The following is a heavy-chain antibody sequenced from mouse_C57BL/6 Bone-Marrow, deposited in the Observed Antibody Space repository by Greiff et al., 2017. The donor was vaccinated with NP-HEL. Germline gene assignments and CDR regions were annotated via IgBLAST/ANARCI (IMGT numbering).Heavy chain of an antibody. D-gene: IGHD1-1*01. Sequence: EVQLQQSGPGLAKPSQTLSLTCSVTGYSITSDYWNWIRKFPGNKLEYMGYISYSGSTYYNPSLKSRISITRDTSKNQYYLQLNSVTTEDTATYYCARGIYYYGSSFLYYAMDYWGQGTSVTVSS. CDR3: ARGIYYYGSSFLYYAMDY. CDR2: ISYSGST. CDR1: GYSITSDY. V-gene: IGHV3-8*01. J-gene: IGHJ4*01.